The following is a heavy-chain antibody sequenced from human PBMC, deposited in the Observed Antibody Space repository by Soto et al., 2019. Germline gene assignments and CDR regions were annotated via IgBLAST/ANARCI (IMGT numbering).Heavy chain of an antibody. CDR2: IYYNTDI. Sequence: SETLSLTCTVSGGSISTYYWSWIRQPPGKGLEWIAYIYYNTDINYNPSLKSRLIISVDTSKNQFSLRLSSVTAADTAVYYCARDKITGLFDYWGQGTLVTVS. CDR3: ARDKITGLFDY. D-gene: IGHD2-8*02. CDR1: GGSISTYY. J-gene: IGHJ4*02. V-gene: IGHV4-59*01.